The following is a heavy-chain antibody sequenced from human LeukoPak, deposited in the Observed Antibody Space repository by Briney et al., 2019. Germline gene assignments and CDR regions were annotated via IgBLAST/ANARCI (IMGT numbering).Heavy chain of an antibody. V-gene: IGHV3-21*01. CDR2: ISNSSSYI. D-gene: IGHD2-8*01. CDR1: GCTYSSQS. J-gene: IGHJ4*02. Sequence: RGSPRLSCAASGCTYSSQSMNWVRQAGGRGLDWISSISNSSSYIYYANSVKGRYTICRDNAKNSLYLQMNRPGADDTAVDYCARQYDYGDYWGQGTLVTVSS. CDR3: ARQYDYGDY.